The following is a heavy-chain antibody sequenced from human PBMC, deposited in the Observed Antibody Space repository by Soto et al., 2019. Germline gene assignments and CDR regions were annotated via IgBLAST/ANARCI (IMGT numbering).Heavy chain of an antibody. V-gene: IGHV4-61*01. J-gene: IGHJ4*02. Sequence: LSLTCSVSGGSVSNKTYYWSWIRQPPGKRLEWIGYVYYSGTTNYNPSLKSRFTISVDLSKNQFSLRLSSVTTADTALYYCARTTAVPNTLRSRYFFDYWGQGTLVTVSS. CDR3: ARTTAVPNTLRSRYFFDY. CDR1: GGSVSNKTYY. CDR2: VYYSGTT. D-gene: IGHD4-17*01.